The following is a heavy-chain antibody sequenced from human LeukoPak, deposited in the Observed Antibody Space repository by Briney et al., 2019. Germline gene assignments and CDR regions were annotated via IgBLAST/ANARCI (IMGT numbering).Heavy chain of an antibody. J-gene: IGHJ6*02. D-gene: IGHD2-21*02. Sequence: GASVKVSCKASGYTFTSYGISWVRQAPGQGLEWMGWISAYNGNTNYAQKLQGRVTMTTDTSTSTAYMELRSLRSDDTAVYYCARLNIVVVTANYCYYYGMDVWGQGTTVTVSS. V-gene: IGHV1-18*01. CDR1: GYTFTSYG. CDR2: ISAYNGNT. CDR3: ARLNIVVVTANYCYYYGMDV.